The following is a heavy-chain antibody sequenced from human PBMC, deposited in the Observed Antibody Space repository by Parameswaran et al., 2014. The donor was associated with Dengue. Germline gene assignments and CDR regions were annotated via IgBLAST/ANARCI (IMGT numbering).Heavy chain of an antibody. CDR2: ISSSSSYT. Sequence: WIRQPPGRGWSGVSYISSSSSYTNYADSVKGRFTISRDNAKNSLYLQMNSLRAEDTAVYYCARSVVPAALDKFDPWGQGTLVTVSS. D-gene: IGHD2-2*01. CDR3: ARSVVPAALDKFDP. J-gene: IGHJ5*02. V-gene: IGHV3-11*06.